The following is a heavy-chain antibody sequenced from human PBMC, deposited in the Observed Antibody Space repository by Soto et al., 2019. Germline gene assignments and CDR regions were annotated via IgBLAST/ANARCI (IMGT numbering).Heavy chain of an antibody. J-gene: IGHJ3*02. CDR2: ISYDGSNK. V-gene: IGHV3-30*03. CDR1: GFTFSSYG. D-gene: IGHD1-26*01. CDR3: ARGRWELTSSAIDI. Sequence: QVQLVESGGGVVQPGRSLRLSCAASGFTFSSYGMHWVRQAPGKGLEWVAVISYDGSNKYYADSVKGRFTISRDNSKNTLYLQMNRLRAEDTAVYYCARGRWELTSSAIDIWGQGTMVTVSS.